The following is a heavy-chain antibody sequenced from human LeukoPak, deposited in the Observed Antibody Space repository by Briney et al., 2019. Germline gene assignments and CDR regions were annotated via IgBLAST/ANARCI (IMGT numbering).Heavy chain of an antibody. Sequence: QSGGSLRLSCAASGFTFSSYSMNWVRQAPGKGLEWVSYISSSSSTIYYADSVKGRFTISRDNAKNSLYLQMNSLRAEDTAVYYCARDWGDSSGYPPLGYWGQGTLVTVSS. V-gene: IGHV3-48*01. D-gene: IGHD3-22*01. CDR3: ARDWGDSSGYPPLGY. CDR2: ISSSSSTI. CDR1: GFTFSSYS. J-gene: IGHJ4*02.